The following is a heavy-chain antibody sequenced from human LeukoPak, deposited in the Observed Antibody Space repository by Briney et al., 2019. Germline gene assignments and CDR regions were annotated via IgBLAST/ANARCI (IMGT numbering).Heavy chain of an antibody. V-gene: IGHV4-38-2*01. CDR1: GYSISSGYY. D-gene: IGHD2-2*01. CDR3: ARLPPRRTRDIVVVPAAVVDY. CDR2: FYHSGST. J-gene: IGHJ4*02. Sequence: SETLSLTCAVSGYSISSGYYWGWIRPPPGKGLEWIGRFYHSGSTYYNPSLKSRVTISVDTSKNQFSLKLSSVTAADTAVYYCARLPPRRTRDIVVVPAAVVDYWGQGTLVTVSS.